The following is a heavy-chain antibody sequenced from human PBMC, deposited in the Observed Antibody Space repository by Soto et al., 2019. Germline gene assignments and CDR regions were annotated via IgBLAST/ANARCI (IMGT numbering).Heavy chain of an antibody. J-gene: IGHJ3*02. CDR2: IRRDGGEA. D-gene: IGHD3-22*01. Sequence: DVHLMESGGCLVQPGGSLRLSCAASGFTFSYYWMTWVRQAPGKGLEWVANIRRDGGEAHYVDSVKGRFSVSRDNAKESLYLQMNSLRIEDTAVYYCARDATYRDSSFYYEVFDIWGQGTMVTVSS. V-gene: IGHV3-7*05. CDR3: ARDATYRDSSFYYEVFDI. CDR1: GFTFSYYW.